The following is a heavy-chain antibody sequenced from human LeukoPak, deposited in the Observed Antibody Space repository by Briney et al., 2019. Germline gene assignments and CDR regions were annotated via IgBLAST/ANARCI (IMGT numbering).Heavy chain of an antibody. CDR3: AKVSRGYDAFDI. V-gene: IGHV3-23*01. J-gene: IGHJ3*02. D-gene: IGHD3-16*01. CDR2: IEYSGGSA. CDR1: GFTLSSYE. Sequence: GGSLRLSCIVSGFTLSSYEMSWIRQAPGKGLEWVASIEYSGGSAYYADSVKGRFSISREDSKNTLYLQLNSLRAEDTAVYYCAKVSRGYDAFDIWGQGTMVTVSS.